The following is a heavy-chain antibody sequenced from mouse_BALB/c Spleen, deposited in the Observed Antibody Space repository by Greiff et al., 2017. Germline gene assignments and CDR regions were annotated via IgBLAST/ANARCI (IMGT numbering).Heavy chain of an antibody. V-gene: IGHV1S81*02. J-gene: IGHJ3*01. D-gene: IGHD3-1*01. CDR3: TGGSGYRFAY. Sequence: VQLQESGAELVKPGASVKLSCKASGYTFTSYYMYWVKQRPGQGLEWIGEINPSNGGTNFNEKFKSKATLTVDKSSSTAYMQLSSLTSEDSAVYYSTGGSGYRFAYWGQGTLVTVSA. CDR2: INPSNGGT. CDR1: GYTFTSYY.